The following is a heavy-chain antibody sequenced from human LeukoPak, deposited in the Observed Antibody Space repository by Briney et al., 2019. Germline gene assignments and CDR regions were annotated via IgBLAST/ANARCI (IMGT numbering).Heavy chain of an antibody. CDR3: AKDLRWDHPGFDP. D-gene: IGHD1-26*01. CDR2: INPGGGST. J-gene: IGHJ5*02. CDR1: VYTFTSYY. Sequence: ASVKVSCKASVYTFTSYYIHWVRQAPGQGLEWVGIINPGGGSTNYAQKFQDRVSITRDTSTSTVYIDLSSLPSEDTAVYYCAKDLRWDHPGFDPWGQGTLVIVSS. V-gene: IGHV1-46*01.